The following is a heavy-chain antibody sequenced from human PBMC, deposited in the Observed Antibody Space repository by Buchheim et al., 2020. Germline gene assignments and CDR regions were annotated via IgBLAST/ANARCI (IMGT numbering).Heavy chain of an antibody. D-gene: IGHD3-10*01. Sequence: EVQLVESGGGLVQPGGSLRLSCAASGFTFSSYWMHWVRQAPGKGLVWVSRINSDGSSTSYADSVKGRFTISRDNAKNTPYLQMNSLRAEDTAVYYCAREWDTMVRGVDHLYYGMDVWGQGTT. CDR3: AREWDTMVRGVDHLYYGMDV. J-gene: IGHJ6*02. CDR2: INSDGSST. V-gene: IGHV3-74*01. CDR1: GFTFSSYW.